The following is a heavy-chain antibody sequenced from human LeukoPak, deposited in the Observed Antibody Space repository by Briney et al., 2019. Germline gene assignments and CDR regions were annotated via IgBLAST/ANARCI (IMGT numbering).Heavy chain of an antibody. D-gene: IGHD5-18*01. V-gene: IGHV3-23*01. CDR1: GFTFSSYA. J-gene: IGHJ5*02. CDR3: AKAGYSYGYNWFDP. Sequence: GGSLRLSCAASGFTFSSYAMSWVRQAPGKGPEWVSAISGSGGSTYYADSVKGRFTISRDNSKNTLYLQMNSLRAEDTAVYYCAKAGYSYGYNWFDPWGQGTLVTVSS. CDR2: ISGSGGST.